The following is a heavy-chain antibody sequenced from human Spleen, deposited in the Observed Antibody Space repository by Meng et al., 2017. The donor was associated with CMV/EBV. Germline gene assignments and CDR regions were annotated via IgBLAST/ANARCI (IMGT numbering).Heavy chain of an antibody. CDR1: GFTVSSNY. Sequence: GGSLRLSCAASGFTVSSNYMSWVCQAPGKGLEWVSVIYSGGFTYYADSVKGRFTISRDNSKNTLYLQMNSLRAEDTAVYYCASAILRWNYFAIGNDYWGQGTLVTVSS. J-gene: IGHJ4*02. CDR2: IYSGGFT. CDR3: ASAILRWNYFAIGNDY. V-gene: IGHV3-66*02. D-gene: IGHD1-7*01.